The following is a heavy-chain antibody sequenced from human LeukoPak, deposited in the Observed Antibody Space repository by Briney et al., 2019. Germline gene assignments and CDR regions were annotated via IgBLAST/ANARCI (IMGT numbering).Heavy chain of an antibody. V-gene: IGHV1-69-2*01. J-gene: IGHJ5*01. CDR1: GFAFSSYY. CDR3: AIADSGWFDS. D-gene: IGHD6-19*01. CDR2: IDPKDSKT. Sequence: ASVKVSCKPSGFAFSSYYVHWLRQAPGKGLEWLGRIDPKDSKTISAEKFQDRVTITANTSTDTVYMELSSLTSDDTAIFYCAIADSGWFDSWGQGTRVSVSS.